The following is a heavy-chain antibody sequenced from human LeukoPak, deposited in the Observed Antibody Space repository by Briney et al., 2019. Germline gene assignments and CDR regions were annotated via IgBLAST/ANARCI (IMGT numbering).Heavy chain of an antibody. V-gene: IGHV1-18*01. Sequence: GASVKVSCKASGYTFTSYGISWVRQAPGQGLEWMGWISAYNGNTNYAQKLQGRVTMTTDTSTSTAYMELRSLRSDDTAVYYCARVHFKATFDWLLYPDYYYYGMDVWGQGTTVTVSS. CDR1: GYTFTSYG. CDR2: ISAYNGNT. D-gene: IGHD3-9*01. J-gene: IGHJ6*02. CDR3: ARVHFKATFDWLLYPDYYYYGMDV.